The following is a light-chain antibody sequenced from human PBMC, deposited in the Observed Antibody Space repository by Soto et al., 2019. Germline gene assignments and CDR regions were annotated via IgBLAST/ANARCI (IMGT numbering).Light chain of an antibody. J-gene: IGKJ1*01. Sequence: EIVLTQSPGTLSLSPGERATLSCRASQSVSSSYLAWYQQKPGQAPRLPIYGASSRATGIPDRFSGSESGTDFTLTINRLEPEDFAVYYCQQYGSSPWAFGQGTKV. CDR2: GAS. V-gene: IGKV3-20*01. CDR3: QQYGSSPWA. CDR1: QSVSSSY.